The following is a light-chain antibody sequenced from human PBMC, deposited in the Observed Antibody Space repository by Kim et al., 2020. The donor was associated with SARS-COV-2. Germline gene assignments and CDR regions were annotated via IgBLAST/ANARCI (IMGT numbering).Light chain of an antibody. V-gene: IGKV1-17*03. J-gene: IGKJ1*01. CDR3: LQHNTYPRT. CDR2: AAS. Sequence: ASVGDRVTITCRASQDINIYLAWFQQKPGEVPKRLIYAASSLQHGVPSRFSGSGSGTEFSLTISSLQPEDFGTYYCLQHNTYPRTFGQGTKVEVK. CDR1: QDINIY.